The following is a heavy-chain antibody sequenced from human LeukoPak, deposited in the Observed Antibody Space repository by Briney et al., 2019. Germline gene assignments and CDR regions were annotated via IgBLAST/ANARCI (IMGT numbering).Heavy chain of an antibody. Sequence: GGSLRLSCVAASGFRITNNWMTWIRQAPGKGLEWVAVISYDGSNKYYADSVKGRFTISRDNSKNTLYLQMNSLRAEDTAVYYCARDSDYYGSGSYFPFGYWGQGTLVTVSS. CDR3: ARDSDYYGSGSYFPFGY. D-gene: IGHD3-10*01. CDR1: GFRITNNW. V-gene: IGHV3-30*03. CDR2: ISYDGSNK. J-gene: IGHJ4*02.